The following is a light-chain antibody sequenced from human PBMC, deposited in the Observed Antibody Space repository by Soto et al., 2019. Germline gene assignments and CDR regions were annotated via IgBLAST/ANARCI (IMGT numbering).Light chain of an antibody. V-gene: IGKV1-16*02. CDR3: QQYNRSPPT. CDR1: QNINHY. J-gene: IGKJ3*01. CDR2: DAS. Sequence: DIQMTQSPSSLSASVGDRVTITCRASQNINHYLAWFQQKPGKPPKSLIYDASNLQTGVPSKYSGSVSGTDFTLTISSLQPEDFATYFCQQYNRSPPTFGPGTTVDI.